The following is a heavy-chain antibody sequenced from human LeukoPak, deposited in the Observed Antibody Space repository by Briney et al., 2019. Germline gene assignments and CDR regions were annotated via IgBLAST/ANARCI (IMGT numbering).Heavy chain of an antibody. CDR2: INSDGSST. J-gene: IGHJ5*02. Sequence: PGGSLRLSCAASGFTFSSYWMHWVRQAPGKGLVWVSHINSDGSSTSYADSVKGRFTISRDNAKNSLWLQMDSLRAEDTAVYYCARGSLLWFGELPFDPWGQGTLVTVSS. CDR3: ARGSLLWFGELPFDP. D-gene: IGHD3-10*01. CDR1: GFTFSSYW. V-gene: IGHV3-74*01.